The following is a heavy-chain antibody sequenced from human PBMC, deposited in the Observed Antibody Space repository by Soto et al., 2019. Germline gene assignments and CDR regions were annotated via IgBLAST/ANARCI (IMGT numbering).Heavy chain of an antibody. V-gene: IGHV4-59*08. CDR3: ARHPLSDYYYYYVDV. CDR1: GGSISGYY. CDR2: IYYSGST. Sequence: QVQLQESGPGLVKPSETLSLTCTVSGGSISGYYWSWIRQPPGKGLEWIGYIYYSGSTNYNPSLKSRVTISVDTSKNQFSLKLSSVTAADTAMYYCARHPLSDYYYYYVDVWGKGTTVTVSS. J-gene: IGHJ6*03.